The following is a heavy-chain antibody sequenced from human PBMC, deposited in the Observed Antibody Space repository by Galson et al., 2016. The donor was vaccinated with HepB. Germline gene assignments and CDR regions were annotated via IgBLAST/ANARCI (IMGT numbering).Heavy chain of an antibody. CDR3: ARQYRGGPSDY. J-gene: IGHJ4*02. Sequence: LTCAVSGGSIRSSDWWSWVRQPPGQGLEWIGQIFHSGRVNYTPSLASRVTISIDTSNNHFSLRLTSVTAADTALYYCARQYRGGPSDYWGQGTLVIVSS. CDR2: IFHSGRV. V-gene: IGHV4-4*02. CDR1: GGSIRSSDW. D-gene: IGHD5-12*01.